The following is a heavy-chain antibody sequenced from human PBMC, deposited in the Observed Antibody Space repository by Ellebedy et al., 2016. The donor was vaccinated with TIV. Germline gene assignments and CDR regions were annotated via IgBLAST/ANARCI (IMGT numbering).Heavy chain of an antibody. CDR1: GFTFDDYA. J-gene: IGHJ4*02. V-gene: IGHV3-9*01. D-gene: IGHD6-19*01. CDR3: AKDTNSGWLYYFDG. Sequence: PGGSLRLSCAASGFTFDDYAMHWVRQAPGKGLEWVSGILWYSGTTYYADSVKGRFTIYRDNARSTLHLQMNNLRPEDTALYYCAKDTNSGWLYYFDGWGQGTLVTVSS. CDR2: ILWYSGTT.